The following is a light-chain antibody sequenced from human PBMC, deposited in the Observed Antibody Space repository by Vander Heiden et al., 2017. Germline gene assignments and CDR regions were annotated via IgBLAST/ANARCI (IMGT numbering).Light chain of an antibody. CDR1: QSVSSY. Sequence: EIVLTQSPATLSLSPGERATLSCRASQSVSSYLAWYQQKPGQAPRLLIYDASNRATGIPDRFSGSGSGTDFTLTSSSLEPEDFAVYYWQQRSNWRTFGQGTKVEIK. CDR2: DAS. V-gene: IGKV3-11*01. CDR3: QQRSNWRT. J-gene: IGKJ1*01.